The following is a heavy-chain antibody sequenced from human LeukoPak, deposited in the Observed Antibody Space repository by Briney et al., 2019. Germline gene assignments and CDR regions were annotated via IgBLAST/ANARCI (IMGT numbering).Heavy chain of an antibody. J-gene: IGHJ5*02. CDR2: IKHDVSEK. Sequence: GGCLRPSCAPSGFNVSYYWMTWVRQAPGKGLEWLANIKHDVSEKKYVDSVKGRFTIFRDNGKNSVCLQSDRLRAKDTAVSYCXRDSGYMSSSWYPWFDPWGQGTLVTVSS. CDR1: GFNVSYYW. D-gene: IGHD6-13*01. CDR3: XRDSGYMSSSWYPWFDP. V-gene: IGHV3-7*01.